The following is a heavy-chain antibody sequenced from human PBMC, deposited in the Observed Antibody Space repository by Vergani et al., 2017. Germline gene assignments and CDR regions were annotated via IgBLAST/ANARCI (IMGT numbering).Heavy chain of an antibody. CDR3: AKDPYSSGWYGGMDV. CDR2: ISYDGSNK. J-gene: IGHJ6*02. D-gene: IGHD6-19*01. Sequence: QVQLVESGGGVVQPGRSLRLSCAASGFTFSSYGMHWVRQAPGKGLEWVAVISYDGSNKYYADSVKGRFTISRDNSKNTLYLQMNSLRAEDTAVYYCAKDPYSSGWYGGMDVWGQGP. CDR1: GFTFSSYG. V-gene: IGHV3-30*18.